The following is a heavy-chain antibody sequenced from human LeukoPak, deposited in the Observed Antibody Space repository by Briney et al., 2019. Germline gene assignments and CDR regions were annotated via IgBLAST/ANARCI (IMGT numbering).Heavy chain of an antibody. CDR3: ARRRYCSSTSCSYYYYYYMDV. CDR1: GGSFSGYY. D-gene: IGHD2-2*01. V-gene: IGHV4-34*01. CDR2: INHSGST. J-gene: IGHJ6*03. Sequence: SETLSLTCAVYGGSFSGYYWSWIRQPPGKGLEWIGEINHSGSTNYNPSLKSRVTISVDTSKNQFSLKLSSVTAADTAVYYCARRRYCSSTSCSYYYYYYMDVWGKGTTVTVSS.